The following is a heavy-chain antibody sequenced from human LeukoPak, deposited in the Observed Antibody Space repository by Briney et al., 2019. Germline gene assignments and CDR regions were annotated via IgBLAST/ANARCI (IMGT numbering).Heavy chain of an antibody. D-gene: IGHD3-22*01. CDR2: IYHSGST. J-gene: IGHJ4*02. CDR1: GGSISSSNW. CDR3: ASAYYYDSSGYSSHFDY. Sequence: SGTLSLTCSVSGGSISSSNWWSWVRQPPGKGLEWIGEIYHSGSTNYNPSLKSRVTISVDKSKNQFSLKLSSVTAADTAVYYCASAYYYDSSGYSSHFDYWGQGTLVTVSS. V-gene: IGHV4-4*02.